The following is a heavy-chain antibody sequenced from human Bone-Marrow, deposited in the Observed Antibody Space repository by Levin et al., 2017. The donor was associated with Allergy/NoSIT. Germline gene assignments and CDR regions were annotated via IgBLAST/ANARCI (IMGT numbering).Heavy chain of an antibody. D-gene: IGHD3-22*01. CDR1: GGTFSSYT. Sequence: SVKVSCKASGGTFSSYTISWVRQAPGQGLEWMGRIIPILGIANYAQKFQGRVTITADKSTSTAYMELSSLRSEDTAVYYCARGYYDSSGYYTNFYWGQGTLVTVSS. CDR2: IIPILGIA. CDR3: ARGYYDSSGYYTNFY. V-gene: IGHV1-69*02. J-gene: IGHJ4*02.